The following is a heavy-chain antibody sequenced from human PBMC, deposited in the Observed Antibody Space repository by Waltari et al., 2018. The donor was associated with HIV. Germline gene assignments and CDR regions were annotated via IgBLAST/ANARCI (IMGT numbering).Heavy chain of an antibody. V-gene: IGHV4-38-2*02. CDR3: AREWGTLMVAWFDP. CDR1: GYSISSGYF. D-gene: IGHD3-10*01. J-gene: IGHJ5*02. CDR2: MFHNGST. Sequence: QVQLQESGPGLVKPSETLSLTCAVSGYSISSGYFWGWNRQSPGKALEWIGSMFHNGSTYYNPSLKSRVTISVDTSKNQFSLKLSSVTSADTAIYYCAREWGTLMVAWFDPWGQGTLVTVSS.